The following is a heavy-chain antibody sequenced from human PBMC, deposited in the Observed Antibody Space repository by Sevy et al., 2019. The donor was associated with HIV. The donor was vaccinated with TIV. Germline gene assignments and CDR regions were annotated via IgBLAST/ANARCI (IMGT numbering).Heavy chain of an antibody. D-gene: IGHD6-6*01. CDR2: LNGGGSDI. CDR1: GFTFSNYY. Sequence: GGSLRLSCAASGFTFSNYYMNWVRQGPGEGLVWVARLNGGGSDISYADSVRGRFTISRDNTKNTLYLQMSSLRGEDTAAYYCFVRIRGSSVIDYWGQGTLVTVSS. J-gene: IGHJ4*02. V-gene: IGHV3-74*01. CDR3: FVRIRGSSVIDY.